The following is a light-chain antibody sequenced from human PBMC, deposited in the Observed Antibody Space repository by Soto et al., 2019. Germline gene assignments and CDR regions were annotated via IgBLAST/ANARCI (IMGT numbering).Light chain of an antibody. CDR2: DAS. CDR1: QSVSSY. V-gene: IGKV3-11*01. Sequence: EIVLTQSPATLSLSPGERATLSCRASQSVSSYLAWYQQKPGQAPRLLIYDASNRATVIPARFSSSGSGTDFTLTISSLEPEDFAVYYCQQRSNWLFTFGGGTKVEIK. CDR3: QQRSNWLFT. J-gene: IGKJ4*01.